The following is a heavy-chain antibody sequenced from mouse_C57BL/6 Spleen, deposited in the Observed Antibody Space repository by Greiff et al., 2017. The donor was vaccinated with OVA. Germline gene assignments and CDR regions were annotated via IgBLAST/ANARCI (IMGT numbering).Heavy chain of an antibody. J-gene: IGHJ2*01. CDR3: TPYYYDFDY. D-gene: IGHD1-1*01. CDR2: IDPETGGT. V-gene: IGHV1-15*01. Sequence: VQLQQSGAELVRPGASVTLSCKASGYTFTDYEMHWVKQTPVHGLEWIGAIDPETGGTAYNQKFKGKAILTADKSSSTAYMELRGLTSEDSAVYYCTPYYYDFDYWGQGTTLTVSS. CDR1: GYTFTDYE.